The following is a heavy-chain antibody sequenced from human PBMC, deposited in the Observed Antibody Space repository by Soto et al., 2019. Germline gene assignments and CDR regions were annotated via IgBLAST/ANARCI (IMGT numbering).Heavy chain of an antibody. V-gene: IGHV6-1*01. D-gene: IGHD1-26*01. Sequence: QVQLQQSGPGLVKPSQTLLLTCDISGDSVSSNTAGWNWVRQSPSRGLEWLGRTYYRSKWYYDYALSVRSRITINPDTSKNQYSLQLNSATPEDTAVYYCARGEQYSGRIFDYWGQGTLVTVSS. CDR2: TYYRSKWYY. CDR1: GDSVSSNTAG. CDR3: ARGEQYSGRIFDY. J-gene: IGHJ4*01.